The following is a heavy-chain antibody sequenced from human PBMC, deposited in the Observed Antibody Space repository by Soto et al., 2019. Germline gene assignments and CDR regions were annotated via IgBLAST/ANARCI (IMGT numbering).Heavy chain of an antibody. CDR2: ISAYNGNT. J-gene: IGHJ4*02. CDR3: ARGPPEGAQWLLPTALGY. Sequence: ASVKVSCKASGYTFTSYGISWVRQAPGQGLEWMGWISAYNGNTNYAQKLQGRVTMTTDTSTSTAYMELRSLRSDDTAVYYCARGPPEGAQWLLPTALGYWGQGTLVTAPQ. D-gene: IGHD3-22*01. CDR1: GYTFTSYG. V-gene: IGHV1-18*04.